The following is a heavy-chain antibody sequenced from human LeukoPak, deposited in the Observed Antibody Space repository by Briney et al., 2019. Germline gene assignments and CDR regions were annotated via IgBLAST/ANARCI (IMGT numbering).Heavy chain of an antibody. CDR2: IDYSGST. Sequence: PSETLSLTCAVSGDSSSNSIYYWGWIRQPPGKGLEWIGSIDYSGSTYYNPSLKSRVTISVDTSKNQFSLKLSSVTAADTAVYYCARQQSWRRPAAGLGRENAFDIWGQGTMVTVSS. D-gene: IGHD6-13*01. J-gene: IGHJ3*02. V-gene: IGHV4-39*01. CDR3: ARQQSWRRPAAGLGRENAFDI. CDR1: GDSSSNSIYY.